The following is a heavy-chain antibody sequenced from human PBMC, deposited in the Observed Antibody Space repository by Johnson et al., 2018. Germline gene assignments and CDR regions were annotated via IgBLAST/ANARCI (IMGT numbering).Heavy chain of an antibody. D-gene: IGHD2-15*01. J-gene: IGHJ3*02. V-gene: IGHV3-66*02. Sequence: EVQLVESGGGLVQPGGSLKLSCAASGFTFSGSAMHWVRQASGKGLEWVSVIYSGGSTYYADSVKGRFTISRDNSKNTLDLQMNSRGAEDTVVYYCASEIVVVVAATPNGAFDIWGQGTMVTVSS. CDR3: ASEIVVVVAATPNGAFDI. CDR2: IYSGGST. CDR1: GFTFSGSA.